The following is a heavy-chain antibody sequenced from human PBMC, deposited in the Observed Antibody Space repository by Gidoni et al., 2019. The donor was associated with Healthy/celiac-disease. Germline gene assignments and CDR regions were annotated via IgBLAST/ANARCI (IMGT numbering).Heavy chain of an antibody. CDR2: IGTAGDT. V-gene: IGHV3-13*01. CDR1: SYD. CDR3: ARGRRGPTVTTSFGY. D-gene: IGHD4-17*01. J-gene: IGHJ4*02. Sequence: SYDMHWVRQATGKGLEWVSAIGTAGDTYYPGSVKGRFTISRENAKNSLYLQMNSLRAGDTAVYYCARGRRGPTVTTSFGYWGQGTLVTLSS.